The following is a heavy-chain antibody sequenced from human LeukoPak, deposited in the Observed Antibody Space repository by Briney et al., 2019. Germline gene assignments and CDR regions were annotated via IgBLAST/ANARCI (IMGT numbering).Heavy chain of an antibody. D-gene: IGHD6-13*01. V-gene: IGHV3-7*02. Sequence: GGSLRLSCAASGFSFSTYWMSGVRQAPGKGLEWVANIKQDGSEKYYVDSAKGRFTISRDNAKNSLYLQMNSLRAEDTAVYYFAAGLGSSRPHFWRQGILVTVSS. CDR3: AAGLGSSRPHF. J-gene: IGHJ4*02. CDR1: GFSFSTYW. CDR2: IKQDGSEK.